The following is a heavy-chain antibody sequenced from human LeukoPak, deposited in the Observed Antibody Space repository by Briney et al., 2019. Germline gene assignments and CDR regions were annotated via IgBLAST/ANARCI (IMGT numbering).Heavy chain of an antibody. J-gene: IGHJ4*02. Sequence: GGSLRLSCAASGFTFDDYGMSWVRQAPGKGLEWVSGINWNGGSTVYADSVKGRFTISRDNAKNSLYLQMNSLRAEDTALYYCARVYSPKQWLAPNDYWGQGTLVTVSS. D-gene: IGHD6-19*01. CDR2: INWNGGST. CDR1: GFTFDDYG. CDR3: ARVYSPKQWLAPNDY. V-gene: IGHV3-20*04.